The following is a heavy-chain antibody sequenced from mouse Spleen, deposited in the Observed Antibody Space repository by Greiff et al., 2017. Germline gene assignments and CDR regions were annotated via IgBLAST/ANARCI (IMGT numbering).Heavy chain of an antibody. CDR2: INPYNGDT. CDR1: GYSFTGYF. CDR3: ARADYYGSLWFAY. Sequence: EVMLVESGPELVKPGDSVKISCKASGYSFTGYFMNWVMQSHGKSLEWIGRINPYNGDTFYNQKFKGKATLTVDKSSSTAHMELRSLTSEDSAVYYCARADYYGSLWFAYWGQGTLVTVSA. V-gene: IGHV1-20*01. J-gene: IGHJ3*01. D-gene: IGHD1-1*01.